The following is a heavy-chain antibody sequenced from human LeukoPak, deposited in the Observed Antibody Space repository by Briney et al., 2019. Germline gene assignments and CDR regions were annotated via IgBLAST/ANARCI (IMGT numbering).Heavy chain of an antibody. CDR2: IYISGST. J-gene: IGHJ3*02. V-gene: IGHV4-61*02. Sequence: PSQTLSLTCTVSGGSISSGSYYWSWIRQPAGKGLEWIGRIYISGSTNYNPSLKSRVTISVDTSKNQFSLKLSSVTAADTAVYYCAGPSSYYDSSGYFSFDIWGQGTMVTVSS. CDR1: GGSISSGSYY. D-gene: IGHD3-22*01. CDR3: AGPSSYYDSSGYFSFDI.